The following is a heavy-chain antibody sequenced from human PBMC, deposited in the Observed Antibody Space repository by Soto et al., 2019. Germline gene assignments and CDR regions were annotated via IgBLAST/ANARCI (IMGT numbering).Heavy chain of an antibody. Sequence: VASVKVSCKASGYTFTIYYMHWVLQAPGQGLEWMGIINPSGGSTSYAQKFQGRVTMTRDTSTSTVYMELSSLRSEDTAVYYCARLVRFGDDAFDIWGQGTMVTVSS. CDR1: GYTFTIYY. D-gene: IGHD3-16*01. CDR2: INPSGGST. J-gene: IGHJ3*02. CDR3: ARLVRFGDDAFDI. V-gene: IGHV1-46*01.